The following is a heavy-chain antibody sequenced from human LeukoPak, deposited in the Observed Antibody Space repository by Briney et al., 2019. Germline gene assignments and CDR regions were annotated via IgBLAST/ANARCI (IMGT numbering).Heavy chain of an antibody. CDR3: AKQSEYSSRGSGMDV. D-gene: IGHD6-13*01. V-gene: IGHV3-30*18. J-gene: IGHJ6*02. CDR2: ISYDGSNK. Sequence: GGSLRLSCAASGFTFSSYGMHWVRQAPGKGLEWVAVISYDGSNKYYADSVKGRFTISRDNSKNTLYLQMNSLRAEDTAEYYCAKQSEYSSRGSGMDVWGQGTTVTVSS. CDR1: GFTFSSYG.